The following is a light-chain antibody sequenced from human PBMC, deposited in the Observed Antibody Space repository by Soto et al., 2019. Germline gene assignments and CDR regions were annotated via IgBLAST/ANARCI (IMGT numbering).Light chain of an antibody. CDR1: GSNIGSNT. CDR3: SAWDDSLSGPV. V-gene: IGLV1-44*01. Sequence: QSALTQPPSASGAPGQRVTFSCSGSGSNIGSNTVNWYQQVPGAAPKLLIYFNDQRPSGVPDRFSGSKSGTSASLAISGLQPDDEADYSCSAWDDSLSGPVFGGGTQLTVL. J-gene: IGLJ3*02. CDR2: FND.